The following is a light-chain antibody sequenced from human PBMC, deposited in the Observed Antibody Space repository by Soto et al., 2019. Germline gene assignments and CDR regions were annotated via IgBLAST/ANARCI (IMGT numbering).Light chain of an antibody. CDR3: LSFSSSNIWL. CDR2: EVS. Sequence: QSVLTQPASVSGSPGQSIAISCTGTSSDVGGYNYVSWYQHHPGKAPKLIIYEVSNRPSGVSDRFSGSKSGNTASLTISGLQAEDESDYYCLSFSSSNIWLFGGGTKVTVL. V-gene: IGLV2-14*01. J-gene: IGLJ3*02. CDR1: SSDVGGYNY.